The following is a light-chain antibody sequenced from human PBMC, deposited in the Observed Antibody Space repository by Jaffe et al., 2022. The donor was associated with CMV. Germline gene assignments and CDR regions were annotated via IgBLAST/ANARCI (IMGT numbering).Light chain of an antibody. CDR1: SSNIGNNY. J-gene: IGLJ3*02. Sequence: QSVLTQPPSVSAAPGQKVTISCSGSSSNIGNNYVSWYQQFPGTAPKLLIYDNNRRPSGIPDRFSGSKSGTSATLGISGLLTGDEADYYCGTWDSGLSLWVLGGGTKLSVL. V-gene: IGLV1-51*01. CDR3: GTWDSGLSLWV. CDR2: DNN.